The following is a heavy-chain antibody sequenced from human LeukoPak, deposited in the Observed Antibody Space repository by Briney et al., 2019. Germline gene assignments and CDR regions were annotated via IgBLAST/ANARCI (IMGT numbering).Heavy chain of an antibody. CDR1: GFTFSDYY. Sequence: GSLRLSCAASGFTFSDYYMSWIRQAPGKGLEWVSYISSSGSTIYYADSVKGRFTISRDNAKNSLYLQMNSLRAEDTAVCYCARDLDSGYDDPGSFDYWGQGTLVTVSS. CDR3: ARDLDSGYDDPGSFDY. CDR2: ISSSGSTI. V-gene: IGHV3-11*01. D-gene: IGHD5-12*01. J-gene: IGHJ4*02.